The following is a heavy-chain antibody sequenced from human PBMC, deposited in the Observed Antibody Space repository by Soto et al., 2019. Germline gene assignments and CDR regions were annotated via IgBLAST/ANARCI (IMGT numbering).Heavy chain of an antibody. D-gene: IGHD2-2*01. CDR2: ISYDGSNK. Sequence: GGSLRLSCAASGFTFSSYAMHWVRQAPGKGLEWVAVISYDGSNKYYADSVKGRFTISRDNSKNTLYLQMNSLRAEDTAVYYCAGGVYCSSTSCPMDVWGQGTTVTV. CDR1: GFTFSSYA. J-gene: IGHJ6*02. V-gene: IGHV3-30-3*01. CDR3: AGGVYCSSTSCPMDV.